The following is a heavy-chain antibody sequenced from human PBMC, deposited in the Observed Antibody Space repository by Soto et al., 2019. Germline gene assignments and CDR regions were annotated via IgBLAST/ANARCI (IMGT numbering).Heavy chain of an antibody. V-gene: IGHV1-18*01. D-gene: IGHD2-15*01. CDR3: ARNAGFFSGGSCYESSYYYYYMDV. CDR1: GYTFTSYG. J-gene: IGHJ6*03. Sequence: GASVKVSCKASGYTFTSYGISWVRQAPGQGLEWMGWISAYNGNTNYAQKLQGRVTMTTDTSTSTAYMELRSLRSDDTAVYYCARNAGFFSGGSCYESSYYYYYMDVWGKGTTVTVSS. CDR2: ISAYNGNT.